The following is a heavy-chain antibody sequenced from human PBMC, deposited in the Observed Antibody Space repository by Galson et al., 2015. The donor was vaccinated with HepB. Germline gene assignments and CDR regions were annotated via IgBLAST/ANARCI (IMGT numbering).Heavy chain of an antibody. CDR2: ISGTGTTT. V-gene: IGHV3-23*01. D-gene: IGHD5-18*01. CDR1: GFIFGKYA. J-gene: IGHJ4*02. Sequence: PLRLSRAASGFIFGKYAMSWVRQAPGKGPEWVSDISGTGTTTYHADSVKGRFTISRDNSRNTVHLLMDSVRVEDMALYFCARDNRGAVYSYGSPDYWGQGTLVTGSS. CDR3: ARDNRGAVYSYGSPDY.